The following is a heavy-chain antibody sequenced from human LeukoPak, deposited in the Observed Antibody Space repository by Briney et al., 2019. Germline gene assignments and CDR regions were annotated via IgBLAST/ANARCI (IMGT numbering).Heavy chain of an antibody. V-gene: IGHV1-8*02. D-gene: IGHD1-14*01. CDR1: GYTFTSYG. J-gene: IGHJ6*02. Sequence: ASVKVSCKASGYTFTSYGISWVRQAPGQGLEWMGWMNPNSGNTGYAQKFQGRVTMTRNTSISTAYMELSSLRSEDTAVYYCARGQPHNYYYYYGMDVWGQGTTVTVSS. CDR2: MNPNSGNT. CDR3: ARGQPHNYYYYYGMDV.